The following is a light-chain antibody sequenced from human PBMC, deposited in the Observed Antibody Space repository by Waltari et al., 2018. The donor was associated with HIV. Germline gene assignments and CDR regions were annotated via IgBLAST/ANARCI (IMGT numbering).Light chain of an antibody. CDR1: SPNIGNHY. CDR2: EDN. J-gene: IGLJ1*01. CDR3: GTWDTSLSAGV. V-gene: IGLV1-51*02. Sequence: QSVLTQPPSVSAAPGQKVTISCSGSSPNIGNHYGSWYQHLPGTAPKLLIYEDNKRPSGIPDRFSGSKSGTSATLGITGLLTGDEADYYCGTWDTSLSAGVFGTGTKVTVL.